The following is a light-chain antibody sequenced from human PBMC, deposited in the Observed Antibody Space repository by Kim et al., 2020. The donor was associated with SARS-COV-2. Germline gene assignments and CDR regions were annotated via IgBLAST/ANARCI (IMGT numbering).Light chain of an antibody. J-gene: IGKJ1*01. Sequence: ETVLTQSPGTLSLSPGERATLSCRASESVSSNNLAWYQQKPGQAPRLLIYGASSRATGIPERFSCSGSGTDFTLTISRLEPEDFAVFYCQQYGRSWTFGQGTKVDIK. CDR3: QQYGRSWT. CDR1: ESVSSNN. V-gene: IGKV3-20*01. CDR2: GAS.